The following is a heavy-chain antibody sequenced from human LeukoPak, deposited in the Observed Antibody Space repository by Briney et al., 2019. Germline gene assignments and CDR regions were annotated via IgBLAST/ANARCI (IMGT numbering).Heavy chain of an antibody. V-gene: IGHV3-23*01. CDR2: ISGSGGST. CDR1: GFTVSSNY. J-gene: IGHJ4*02. CDR3: AKAIGPRYSSGWYGFDY. D-gene: IGHD6-19*01. Sequence: GSLRLSCAASGFTVSSNYMSWVRQAPGKGLEWVSAISGSGGSTYYADSVKGRFTISRDNSKNTLYLQMNSLRAEDTAVYYCAKAIGPRYSSGWYGFDYWGQGTLVTVSS.